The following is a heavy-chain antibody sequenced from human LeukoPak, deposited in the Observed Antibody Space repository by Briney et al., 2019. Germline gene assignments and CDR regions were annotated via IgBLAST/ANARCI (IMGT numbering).Heavy chain of an antibody. CDR2: IIPIFGTA. CDR3: ARDLRGFDY. CDR1: GGTFTIYA. Sequence: AASVTVCFTASGGTFTIYAISRVRQAPGQGLEWMGGIIPIFGTANYAQKFQGRVTITADKSTSTAYMELSSLRSEDTAVYYCARDLRGFDYWGQGTLVTVSS. J-gene: IGHJ4*02. V-gene: IGHV1-69*06. D-gene: IGHD3-10*01.